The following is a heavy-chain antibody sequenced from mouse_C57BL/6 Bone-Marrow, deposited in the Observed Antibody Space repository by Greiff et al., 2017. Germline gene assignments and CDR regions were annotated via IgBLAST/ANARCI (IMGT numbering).Heavy chain of an antibody. CDR1: GFTFSSYA. V-gene: IGHV5-9-1*02. Sequence: EVQLVESGEGLVKPGGSLKLSCAASGFTFSSYAMYWVRQTPGQRLEWVAYISSGGDYIYYADTVKGRFTISRDNARTTLYLQMSSLKSEDTAMYYCTRVLLGFDYWGQGTTLTVSS. CDR3: TRVLLGFDY. D-gene: IGHD4-1*01. CDR2: ISSGGDYI. J-gene: IGHJ2*01.